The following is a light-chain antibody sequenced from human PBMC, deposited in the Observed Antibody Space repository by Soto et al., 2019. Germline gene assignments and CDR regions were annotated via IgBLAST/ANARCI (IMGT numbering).Light chain of an antibody. CDR3: MQALQTPPYT. CDR1: QSLQHSNGYHF. V-gene: IGKV2-28*01. Sequence: ETVMTQSPLSLAVTPGEPASISCRSSQSLQHSNGYHFLDWYLQKPGQSPQLLIFLGSSRASGVPDRFTGSGSGTDFTLKISRVEAEDVGVYYCMQALQTPPYTFGQGTKLEI. J-gene: IGKJ2*01. CDR2: LGS.